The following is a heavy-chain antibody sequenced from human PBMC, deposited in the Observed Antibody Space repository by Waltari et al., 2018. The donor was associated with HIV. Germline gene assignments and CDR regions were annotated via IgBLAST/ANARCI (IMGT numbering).Heavy chain of an antibody. CDR3: ARDSNPLTVTLDY. J-gene: IGHJ4*02. Sequence: EVQLVESGGGLVQPGGSLRLSCAASGFTFSSYSMNWVRQAPGKGLEWVSYISSSSSTIYYADSVKGRFTISRDNAKNSLYLQMNSLRAEDTAVYYCARDSNPLTVTLDYWGQGTLVTVSS. D-gene: IGHD4-17*01. CDR2: ISSSSSTI. CDR1: GFTFSSYS. V-gene: IGHV3-48*01.